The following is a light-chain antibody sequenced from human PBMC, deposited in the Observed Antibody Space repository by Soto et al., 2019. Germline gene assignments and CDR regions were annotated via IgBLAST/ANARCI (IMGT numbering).Light chain of an antibody. J-gene: IGLJ2*01. CDR3: RSYASNYTLGV. Sequence: QSALTQPRSVSGSPGQSVTISCTGTSSDVGGYNYVSWYQQHPGKAPQLKIYDVSKQASGVPDRFSGSKSGHTASLTISWLQAEDGADLYCRSYASNYTLGVFGGGTKLTVL. V-gene: IGLV2-11*01. CDR2: DVS. CDR1: SSDVGGYNY.